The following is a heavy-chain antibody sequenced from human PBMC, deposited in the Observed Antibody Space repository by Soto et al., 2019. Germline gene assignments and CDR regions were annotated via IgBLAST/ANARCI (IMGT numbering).Heavy chain of an antibody. CDR3: ARDDGGYDLLTGYYMAHRFDQ. D-gene: IGHD3-9*01. Sequence: QVQLVQSGAEVKKPGDSVKVSCKASGYTFGHFYITWVRQAPGQGLQWMGAISPHNLNPNYAEKFRGRLTMTTYTFTATASMELRRLRSDDTAVYYCARDDGGYDLLTGYYMAHRFDQWGQGALVTVAS. CDR1: GYTFGHFY. J-gene: IGHJ4*02. CDR2: ISPHNLNP. V-gene: IGHV1-18*01.